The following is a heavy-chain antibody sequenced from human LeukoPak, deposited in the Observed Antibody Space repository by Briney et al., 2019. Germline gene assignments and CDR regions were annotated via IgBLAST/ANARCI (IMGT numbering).Heavy chain of an antibody. CDR1: GFTFSSYA. CDR3: ARGIEASSGWYVIDY. D-gene: IGHD6-19*01. Sequence: GGSLRLSCAAPGFTFSSYAMHWVRQAPGQRLEWMGWINAGNGNTKYSQKFQGRVIITRDTSATIAYMELSRLRSEDTAVYYCARGIEASSGWYVIDYWGQGTLVIVSS. V-gene: IGHV1-3*01. J-gene: IGHJ4*02. CDR2: INAGNGNT.